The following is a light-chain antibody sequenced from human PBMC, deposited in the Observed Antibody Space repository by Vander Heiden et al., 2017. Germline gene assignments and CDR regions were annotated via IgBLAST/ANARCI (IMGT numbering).Light chain of an antibody. CDR2: DAS. CDR1: QGISSA. V-gene: IGKV1-13*02. J-gene: IGKJ1*01. CDR3: QQFNSYPWA. Sequence: AIQLTQSPPSLSASVGDRVTITCRASQGISSALAWYQQKPGKAPKLLIYDASNLESGVPSRFSRSESGTDFTLTISSLQPEDFATYYFQQFNSYPWAFGQGAKVGIK.